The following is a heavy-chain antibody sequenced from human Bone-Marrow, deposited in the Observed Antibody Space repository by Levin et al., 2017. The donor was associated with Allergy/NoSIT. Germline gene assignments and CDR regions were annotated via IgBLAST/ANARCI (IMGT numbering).Heavy chain of an antibody. J-gene: IGHJ5*02. Sequence: NASETLSLTCAVYGGSFSGYYWSWIRQPPGKGLEWIGEINHSGSTNYNPSLKSRVTISVDTSKNQFSLKLSSVTAADTAVYYCARIGRPRRRFDPWGQGTLVTVSS. D-gene: IGHD1-14*01. CDR1: GGSFSGYY. V-gene: IGHV4-34*01. CDR3: ARIGRPRRRFDP. CDR2: INHSGST.